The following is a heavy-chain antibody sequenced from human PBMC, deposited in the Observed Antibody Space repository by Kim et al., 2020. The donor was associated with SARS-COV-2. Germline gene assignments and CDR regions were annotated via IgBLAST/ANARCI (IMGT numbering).Heavy chain of an antibody. Sequence: SRYYADSVMGRLTISRDNSKNTLYLQMNSLRAEDTAVYYCARLEVGALDYWGQGTLVTVSS. CDR3: ARLEVGALDY. D-gene: IGHD1-26*01. V-gene: IGHV3-53*01. J-gene: IGHJ4*02. CDR2: SR.